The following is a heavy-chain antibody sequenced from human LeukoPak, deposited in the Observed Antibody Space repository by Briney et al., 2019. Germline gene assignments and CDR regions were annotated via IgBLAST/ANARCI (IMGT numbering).Heavy chain of an antibody. V-gene: IGHV3-15*07. CDR1: GFTFSNAW. Sequence: GGSLRLSCAASGFTFSNAWMNWVRQAPGKGLELVGRIKSKTDGGTTDYAAPVKGRFTISRDDSKNTLYLQMNSLKTEDTAVYYCTTDQYDVWSGYSFDYWGQGTLVTVSS. D-gene: IGHD3-3*01. CDR3: TTDQYDVWSGYSFDY. CDR2: IKSKTDGGTT. J-gene: IGHJ4*02.